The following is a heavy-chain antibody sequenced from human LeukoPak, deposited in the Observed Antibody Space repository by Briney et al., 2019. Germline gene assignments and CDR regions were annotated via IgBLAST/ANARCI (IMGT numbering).Heavy chain of an antibody. CDR3: ARQGYCSSTSCYNRGFFDY. Sequence: SETLSLTCTVSVGSISSSSYYWGWIRQPPGKGLGWIGSIYYSGSTNYNPSLKSRVTIYVDTSRNQFSLKLSSVTAADTAVYYCARQGYCSSTSCYNRGFFDYWGQGTLVTVSS. CDR1: VGSISSSSYY. V-gene: IGHV4-39*01. CDR2: IYYSGST. J-gene: IGHJ4*02. D-gene: IGHD2-2*01.